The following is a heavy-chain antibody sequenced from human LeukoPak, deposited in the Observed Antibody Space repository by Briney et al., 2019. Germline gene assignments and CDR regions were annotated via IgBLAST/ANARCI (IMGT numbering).Heavy chain of an antibody. D-gene: IGHD2-8*01. V-gene: IGHV1-3*01. CDR1: GYTFTSYA. Sequence: ASVKVSCKASGYTFTSYAMHWVRQAPGQRLEWMGWINAGNGNTKYSQKFQGRVTITRDTSASTAYMELSSLRSDDTAVYYCARGVRLPNEGHYYYYYGMDVWGQGTTVTVSS. CDR3: ARGVRLPNEGHYYYYYGMDV. J-gene: IGHJ6*02. CDR2: INAGNGNT.